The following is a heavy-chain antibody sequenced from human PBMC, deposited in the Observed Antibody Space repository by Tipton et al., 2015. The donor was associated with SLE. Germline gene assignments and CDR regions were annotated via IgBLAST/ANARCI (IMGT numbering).Heavy chain of an antibody. V-gene: IGHV4-39*07. CDR1: GDSIISSSYY. CDR2: MYYSGST. D-gene: IGHD3-3*01. Sequence: LRLSCSVSGDSIISSSYYWGWIRQPPGKGLEWIGSMYYSGSTYYNPSLKSRVTIPVDTSKNQFSLMLRSVTAADTAVYYCARDGPYYDFWSGMGTFDIWGQGTMVTVSS. CDR3: ARDGPYYDFWSGMGTFDI. J-gene: IGHJ3*02.